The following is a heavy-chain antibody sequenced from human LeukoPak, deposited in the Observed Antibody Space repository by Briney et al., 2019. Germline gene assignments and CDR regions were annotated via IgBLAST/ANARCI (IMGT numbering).Heavy chain of an antibody. J-gene: IGHJ4*02. CDR3: ARDRTPLSGSYLV. Sequence: GGSLRLSCTASGFTFGDYAMSWFRQAPGKGLVWVSRINSDGSSTSYADSVKGRFTISRDNAKNTLYLQMNSLRAEDTAVYYCARDRTPLSGSYLVWGQGTLVTVSS. CDR1: GFTFGDYA. CDR2: INSDGSST. D-gene: IGHD1-26*01. V-gene: IGHV3-74*01.